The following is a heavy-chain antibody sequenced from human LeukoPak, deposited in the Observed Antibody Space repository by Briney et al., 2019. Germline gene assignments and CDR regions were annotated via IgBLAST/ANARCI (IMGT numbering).Heavy chain of an antibody. Sequence: PGGSLRLSCAASGFAFSAFAMHWVRQAPGKGLEWVALTSYDESNKRYADSVKGRYTISRDNSKNTLYLQMNSLKTEDTAVYYCTRVLMYYDILTGYYWDAFDIWGQGTMVTVSS. J-gene: IGHJ3*02. D-gene: IGHD3-9*01. V-gene: IGHV3-30-3*01. CDR1: GFAFSAFA. CDR2: TSYDESNK. CDR3: TRVLMYYDILTGYYWDAFDI.